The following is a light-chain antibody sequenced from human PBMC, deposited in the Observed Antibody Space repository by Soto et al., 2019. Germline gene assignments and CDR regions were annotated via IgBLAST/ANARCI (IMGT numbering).Light chain of an antibody. CDR2: DVS. V-gene: IGLV2-11*01. Sequence: QSALTQPRSVSGSPGQSVTISRTGTSSDVGGYNYVSWYQQHPGKAPKLIIYDVSKRPSGVPDRFSGSKSGNTASLTISGLQAEDEADYYCCSYAGSQTWVFGGGTKLTVL. CDR3: CSYAGSQTWV. CDR1: SSDVGGYNY. J-gene: IGLJ3*02.